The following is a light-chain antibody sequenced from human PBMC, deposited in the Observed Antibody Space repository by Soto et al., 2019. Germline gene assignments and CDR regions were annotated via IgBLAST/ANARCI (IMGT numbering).Light chain of an antibody. Sequence: EVVLTQSPGTLSLSAGERATLSCRASQSVASDHLAWYQQKPGQAPRLLIYAASTRAAGIPDRFSGSGSGTDFTLTISRLEPEDFGVFFCHHYCRSPIFTFGPGTTVDMK. J-gene: IGKJ3*01. CDR2: AAS. V-gene: IGKV3-20*01. CDR3: HHYCRSPIFT. CDR1: QSVASDH.